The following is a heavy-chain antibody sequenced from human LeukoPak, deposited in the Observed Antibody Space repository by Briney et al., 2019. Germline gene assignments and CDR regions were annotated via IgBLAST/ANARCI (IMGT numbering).Heavy chain of an antibody. J-gene: IGHJ4*02. CDR2: IYSGGTT. V-gene: IGHV3-66*01. CDR3: ARLDFGDYGVYFFDY. CDR1: GFTVSSNY. Sequence: PGGSLRLSCAVSGFTVSSNYMSWVRQAPGKGLEWVSVIYSGGTTYYADSVKGRFTISRDNSKNTLYLQMNNLRAEDTAVYYCARLDFGDYGVYFFDYWGRGTLVTVSS. D-gene: IGHD4-17*01.